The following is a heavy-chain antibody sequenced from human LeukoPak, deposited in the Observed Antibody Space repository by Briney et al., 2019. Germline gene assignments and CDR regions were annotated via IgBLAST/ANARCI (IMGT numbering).Heavy chain of an antibody. CDR1: GGSISGYY. V-gene: IGHV4-39*02. D-gene: IGHD3-10*01. CDR3: ARRGVAAAATNFDY. J-gene: IGHJ4*02. CDR2: IYYSGAP. Sequence: SETLSLTCTVSGGSISGYYWGWIRQPPGKGLEWIGSIYYSGAPYYNPSLETRLTISVDTSKSHFSLKLSSVTAADTAVYYCARRGVAAAATNFDYWGQGTLVTVSS.